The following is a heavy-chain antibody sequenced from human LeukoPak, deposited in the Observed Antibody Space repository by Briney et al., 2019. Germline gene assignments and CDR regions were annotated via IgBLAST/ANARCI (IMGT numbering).Heavy chain of an antibody. V-gene: IGHV3-9*01. CDR2: ISWNSGSI. Sequence: GGSLRLSCAAPGFTFDDYAMHWVRQAPGKGLEWVSGISWNSGSIGYADSVKGRFTISRDNAKNSLYLQMNSLRAEDTVLYYCAKDITGYYGSGSLDYWGQGTLVTVSS. CDR1: GFTFDDYA. CDR3: AKDITGYYGSGSLDY. D-gene: IGHD3-10*01. J-gene: IGHJ4*02.